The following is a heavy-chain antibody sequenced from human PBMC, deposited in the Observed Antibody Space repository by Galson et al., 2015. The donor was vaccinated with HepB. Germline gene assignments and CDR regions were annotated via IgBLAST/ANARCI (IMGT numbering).Heavy chain of an antibody. CDR3: ARELTSGYGNDAFDI. D-gene: IGHD5-12*01. CDR1: GGTFSSYA. V-gene: IGHV1-69*13. CDR2: IIPIFGTA. Sequence: SVKVSCKASGGTFSSYAISWVRQAPGQGLEWMGGIIPIFGTANYAQKFQGRVTMTADESTSTAYMELNSLRSEDTAVYYCARELTSGYGNDAFDIWGQGTMVTVSS. J-gene: IGHJ3*02.